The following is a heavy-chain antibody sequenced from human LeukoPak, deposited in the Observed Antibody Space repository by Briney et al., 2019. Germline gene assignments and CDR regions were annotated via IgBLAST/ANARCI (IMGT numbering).Heavy chain of an antibody. CDR2: IYYSGST. CDR1: GGSFSGYY. D-gene: IGHD5-24*01. Sequence: SETLSLTCAVYGGSFSGYYWSWIRQHPGKGLEWIGYIYYSGSTYYNPSLKSRVTISVDTSKNQFSLKLSSVTAADTAVYYCARDASGRGTDYWGQGTLVTVSS. J-gene: IGHJ4*02. V-gene: IGHV4-31*11. CDR3: ARDASGRGTDY.